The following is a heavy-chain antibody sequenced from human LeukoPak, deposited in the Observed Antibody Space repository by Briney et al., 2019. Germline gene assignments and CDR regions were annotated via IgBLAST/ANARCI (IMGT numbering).Heavy chain of an antibody. CDR1: GFIFNTYM. CDR2: ITRNGDAT. J-gene: IGHJ4*02. CDR3: VRSLFDRLMRD. V-gene: IGHV3-48*04. D-gene: IGHD2-8*01. Sequence: GGSLRLSCSAYGFIFNTYMMNWVRQTPGKGLEWVSSITRNGDATYYADSVRGRFTISRDNAKNSVHLQMNSLRVADTAVYFCVRSLFDRLMRDWGQGTLVTVSS.